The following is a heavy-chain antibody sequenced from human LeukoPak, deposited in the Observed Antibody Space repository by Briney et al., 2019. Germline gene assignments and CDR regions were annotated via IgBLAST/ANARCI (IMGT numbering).Heavy chain of an antibody. D-gene: IGHD3-22*01. CDR3: AKAYSSGYWDYFDY. Sequence: GGSLRLSCAASRFTFRNYAMSWVRQAPGKGLEWVSGISGSGGSTYYADSVKGRFPISRDNSKNTLYMEMNSLRAEDSAVYYCAKAYSSGYWDYFDYWGQGTLVTVSS. V-gene: IGHV3-23*01. CDR2: ISGSGGST. CDR1: RFTFRNYA. J-gene: IGHJ4*02.